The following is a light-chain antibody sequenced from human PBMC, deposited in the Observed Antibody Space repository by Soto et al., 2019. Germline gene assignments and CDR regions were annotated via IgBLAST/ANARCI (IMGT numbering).Light chain of an antibody. Sequence: QSALTQPPSVSGAPGQRVTISCNGSSSNIGAGYDVHWYQQLPGRAPKLLIYGNTNRPSGVPDRFSGSKSGTSASLAITGLQAEDEADYYCLSFDSSLSVVFGGGTKLTV. CDR1: SSNIGAGYD. CDR2: GNT. V-gene: IGLV1-40*01. CDR3: LSFDSSLSVV. J-gene: IGLJ2*01.